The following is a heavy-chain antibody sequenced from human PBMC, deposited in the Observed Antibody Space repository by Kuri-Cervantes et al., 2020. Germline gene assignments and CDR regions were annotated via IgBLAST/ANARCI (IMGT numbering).Heavy chain of an antibody. CDR2: IYYSGST. CDR1: GGSISSSSYY. CDR3: AGLMITFGGVIFMGWFDP. Sequence: SETLSLTCPVSGGSISSSSYYGGWIRQPPGKGLEWIGSIYYSGSTYYNPSLKSRVTISVDTSKDHFSLNLISVTAADTAVYYCAGLMITFGGVIFMGWFDPWGQGTLVTVSS. J-gene: IGHJ5*02. D-gene: IGHD3-16*02. V-gene: IGHV4-39*02.